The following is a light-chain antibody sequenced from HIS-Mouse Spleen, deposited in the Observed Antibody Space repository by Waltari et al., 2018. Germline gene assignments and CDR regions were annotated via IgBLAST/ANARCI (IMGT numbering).Light chain of an antibody. J-gene: IGKJ1*01. CDR2: WAS. Sequence: DIVMNQSPDSLAVSLGERATSKCKSRQSGLYSSNNKNYIAWYPQKPGQPPKLLIYWASTRESGVPDRFSGSGSGTDFTLTISSLQAEDVAVYYCQQYYSTPWTFGQGTKVEIK. CDR1: QSGLYSSNNKNY. V-gene: IGKV4-1*01. CDR3: QQYYSTPWT.